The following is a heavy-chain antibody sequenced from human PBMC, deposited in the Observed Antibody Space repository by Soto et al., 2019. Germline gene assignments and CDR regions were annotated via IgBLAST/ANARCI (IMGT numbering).Heavy chain of an antibody. V-gene: IGHV3-30*18. Sequence: HPXASLRLSCAASGITFSSYATHGVRQAPGKGLEWVAVISYDGSNKYYADSVRGRFTISRDNSKNTLYLQMKSLRAEDTAVYYCAKSRPPYDRVVKPFDYWGQGALVTVSS. CDR1: GITFSSYA. J-gene: IGHJ4*02. D-gene: IGHD3-22*01. CDR2: ISYDGSNK. CDR3: AKSRPPYDRVVKPFDY.